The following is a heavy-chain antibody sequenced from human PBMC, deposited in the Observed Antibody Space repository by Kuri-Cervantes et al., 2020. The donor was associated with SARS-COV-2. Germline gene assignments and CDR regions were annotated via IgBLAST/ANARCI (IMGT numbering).Heavy chain of an antibody. Sequence: SETLSLTCTVSGGSISSYYWSWIRQPPGKGLEWIGYIYYSGSTNYNPSLKSRVTISVDTSKNQFSLKLSSVTAADTAVYYCARASGWYSIDYWGQGTLVTVSS. CDR2: IYYSGST. V-gene: IGHV4-59*01. CDR1: GGSISSYY. J-gene: IGHJ4*02. CDR3: ARASGWYSIDY. D-gene: IGHD6-19*01.